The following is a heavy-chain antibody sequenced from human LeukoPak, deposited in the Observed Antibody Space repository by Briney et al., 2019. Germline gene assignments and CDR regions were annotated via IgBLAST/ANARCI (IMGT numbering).Heavy chain of an antibody. CDR3: ARVATAGAYNWFDP. CDR2: IYYSGST. D-gene: IGHD4/OR15-4a*01. Sequence: PSETLSLTCTVSGYSISSGYYWGWIRQPPGKGLERIGNIYYSGSTYDNPSLKSRVTVSVDTSKSQFSLKLSSVTAADTAVYYCARVATAGAYNWFDPWGQGTLVTVSS. J-gene: IGHJ5*02. CDR1: GYSISSGYY. V-gene: IGHV4-38-2*02.